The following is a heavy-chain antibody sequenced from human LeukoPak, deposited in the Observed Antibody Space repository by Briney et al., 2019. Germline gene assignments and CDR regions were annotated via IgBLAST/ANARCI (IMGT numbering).Heavy chain of an antibody. J-gene: IGHJ4*02. CDR3: ARGDSSAYYYDY. CDR1: GGSISSGNYY. V-gene: IGHV4-31*03. D-gene: IGHD3-22*01. Sequence: SQTLSPTCTVSGGSISSGNYYWSWIRQHPGKGLEWIGYIYYSGSTDYNPSFKSRLTISVDTSKNQFSLKLSSVTAADTAVYYCARGDSSAYYYDYWGQGTLVTVSS. CDR2: IYYSGST.